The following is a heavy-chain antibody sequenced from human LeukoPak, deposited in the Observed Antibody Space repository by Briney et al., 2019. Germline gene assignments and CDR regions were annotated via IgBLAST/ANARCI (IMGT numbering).Heavy chain of an antibody. CDR1: GFTFSSYA. J-gene: IGHJ4*02. CDR3: ARSGFWMTYDY. V-gene: IGHV3-23*01. Sequence: VGSLRLSCAASGFTFSSYAMSWVRQAPGKGLEWVSAISGSGGSTYYADSVKGRFTISRDNSKNTLYLQMNSLRAEDTAVYYCARSGFWMTYDYWGQGTLVTVSS. CDR2: ISGSGGST. D-gene: IGHD3-3*01.